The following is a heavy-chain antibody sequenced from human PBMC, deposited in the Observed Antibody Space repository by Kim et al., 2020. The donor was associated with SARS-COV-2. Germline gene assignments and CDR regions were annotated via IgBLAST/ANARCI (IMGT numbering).Heavy chain of an antibody. CDR1: GGSFSGYY. V-gene: IGHV4-34*01. D-gene: IGHD3-10*01. CDR3: ARGITMVRGVLDY. J-gene: IGHJ4*02. CDR2: INHSGST. Sequence: SETLSLTCAVYGGSFSGYYWSWIRQPPGKGLEWIGEINHSGSTNYNPSLKSRVTISVDTSKNQFSLKLSSVTAADTAVYYCARGITMVRGVLDYWGQGTL.